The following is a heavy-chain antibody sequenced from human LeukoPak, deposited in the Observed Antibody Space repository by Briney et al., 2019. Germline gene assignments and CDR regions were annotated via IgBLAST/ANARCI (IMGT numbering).Heavy chain of an antibody. CDR1: GGSISSYY. D-gene: IGHD4-17*01. V-gene: IGHV4-59*08. CDR2: IYYSGST. Sequence: SETLSLTCTVSGGSISSYYWSWIRQPPGKGLEWIGYIYYSGSTNYNPSLKSRVTISVDTSKNQFSLKLSSVTAADTAVYYCARYRILGNDYGDYGSQYFDYWGQGTLVTVSS. CDR3: ARYRILGNDYGDYGSQYFDY. J-gene: IGHJ4*02.